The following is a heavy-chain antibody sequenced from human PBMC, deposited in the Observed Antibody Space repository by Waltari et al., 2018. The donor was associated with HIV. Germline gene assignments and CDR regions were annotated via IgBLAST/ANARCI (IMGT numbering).Heavy chain of an antibody. CDR2: ISWNSGSI. Sequence: EVQLVESGGGLVQPGRSLRLSCAASGFTFDDYAMHWVRQAPGNGLEWVSGISWNSGSIGYADSVKGRFTISRDNAKNSLYLQMNSLRAEDTALYYCARSGWYDYWGQGTLVTVSS. CDR1: GFTFDDYA. CDR3: ARSGWYDY. J-gene: IGHJ4*02. D-gene: IGHD6-19*01. V-gene: IGHV3-9*01.